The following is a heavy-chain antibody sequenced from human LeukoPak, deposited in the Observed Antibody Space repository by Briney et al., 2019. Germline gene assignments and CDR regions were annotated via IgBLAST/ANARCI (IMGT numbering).Heavy chain of an antibody. V-gene: IGHV4-59*01. Sequence: SATLSLTCTVPGGSISSYYWSWIRQPPGKRLEWTGYIYYSGSTNYNPSLKSRVTISVDTSKNQFSLKLSSVTAADTAVYYCARDGLGYFDYWGQGTLVTVSS. CDR1: GGSISSYY. CDR3: ARDGLGYFDY. J-gene: IGHJ4*02. D-gene: IGHD3-16*01. CDR2: IYYSGST.